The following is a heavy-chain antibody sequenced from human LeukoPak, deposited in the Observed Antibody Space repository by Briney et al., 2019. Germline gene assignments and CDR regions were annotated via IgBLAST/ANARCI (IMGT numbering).Heavy chain of an antibody. CDR3: ARWRRGGWPLDY. D-gene: IGHD6-19*01. Sequence: PGGSLRLSCAASGFTFSSYAMHWVRQAPGKGLEWVAVISYDGSNKYYADSVKGRFTISRDNSKNTLYLQMNSLRAEDTAVYFCARWRRGGWPLDYWGQGTLVTVSS. J-gene: IGHJ4*02. CDR2: ISYDGSNK. CDR1: GFTFSSYA. V-gene: IGHV3-30*04.